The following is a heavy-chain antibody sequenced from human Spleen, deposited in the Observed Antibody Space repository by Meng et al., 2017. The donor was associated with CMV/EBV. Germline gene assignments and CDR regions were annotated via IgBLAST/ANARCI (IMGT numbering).Heavy chain of an antibody. Sequence: FTEYHMHWVRQAPGQGLEWMGWINPKSGGTNYAQKFQGRVTMTRDTSINTAYMELSRLTSDDTAVYYCARSLYYDFWTDYYGNFDYWGQGTLVTVSS. CDR1: FTEYH. J-gene: IGHJ4*02. CDR2: INPKSGGT. D-gene: IGHD3-3*01. V-gene: IGHV1-2*02. CDR3: ARSLYYDFWTDYYGNFDY.